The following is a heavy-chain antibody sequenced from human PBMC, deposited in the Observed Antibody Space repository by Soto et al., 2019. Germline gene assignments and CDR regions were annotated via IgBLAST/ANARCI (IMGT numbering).Heavy chain of an antibody. CDR1: GYTFTGYY. J-gene: IGHJ4*02. D-gene: IGHD6-13*01. Sequence: GASVKVSCKASGYTFTGYYMHWVRQAPGQGLEWMGWINPNSGGTNYAQKFQGWVTMTRDTSISTAYMELSRLRSDDTAVYYCARGGECQQLAKPPPFAYWGQGTLVPVSS. CDR3: ARGGECQQLAKPPPFAY. CDR2: INPNSGGT. V-gene: IGHV1-2*04.